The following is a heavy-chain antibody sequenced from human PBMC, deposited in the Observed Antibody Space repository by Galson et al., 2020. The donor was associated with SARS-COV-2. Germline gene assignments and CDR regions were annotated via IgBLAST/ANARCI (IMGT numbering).Heavy chain of an antibody. J-gene: IGHJ6*02. Sequence: GGSLRLSCAASGFTFSSYGMHWVRQAPGKGLEWVAVIWYDGSNKYYADSVKGRFTISRDNSKNTLYLQMNSLRAEDTAVYYCARQLRYFDWLLQADYYYYYGMDVWGQGTTVTVSS. D-gene: IGHD3-9*01. V-gene: IGHV3-33*01. CDR3: ARQLRYFDWLLQADYYYYYGMDV. CDR2: IWYDGSNK. CDR1: GFTFSSYG.